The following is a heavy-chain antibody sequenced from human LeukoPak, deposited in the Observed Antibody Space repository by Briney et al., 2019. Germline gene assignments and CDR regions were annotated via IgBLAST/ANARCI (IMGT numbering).Heavy chain of an antibody. CDR1: GFTFDDYA. D-gene: IGHD1-26*01. V-gene: IGHV3-43*02. CDR2: ISGDGGST. Sequence: GGSLRLSCAASGFTFDDYAMHWVRQTPRKGLEWVSLISGDGGSTYYADSVKGRFTISRDNSKNSLYLQMNSLRTEDTALYFCAKDSSRGSYGALDYWGKGTLVTVSS. J-gene: IGHJ4*02. CDR3: AKDSSRGSYGALDY.